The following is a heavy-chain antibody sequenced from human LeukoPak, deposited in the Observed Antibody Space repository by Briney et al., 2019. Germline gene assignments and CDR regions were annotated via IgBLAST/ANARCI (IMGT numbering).Heavy chain of an antibody. CDR3: ARDPQLVPYYYYYMDV. V-gene: IGHV3-64*01. D-gene: IGHD6-6*01. Sequence: PGRSLRLSCAASGFTFSSYAMHWVRQAPGKGLEYVSAISSNGGSTYYANSVKGRFTISRDNSKNTLYLQMGSLRAEDMAVYYCARDPQLVPYYYYYMDVWGKGTTVTVSS. J-gene: IGHJ6*03. CDR2: ISSNGGST. CDR1: GFTFSSYA.